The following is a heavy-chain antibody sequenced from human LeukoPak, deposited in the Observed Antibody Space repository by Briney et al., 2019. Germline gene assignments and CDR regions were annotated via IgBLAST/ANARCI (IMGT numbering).Heavy chain of an antibody. CDR3: ARDQGATIAAAPRSWFDP. Sequence: PGGSLRLSCAASGFTFSSYSMNWVRQAPGKGLEWVSYISSSSSTIYYADSVKGRFTIPRDNAKNSLYLQMNSLRAEDTAVYYCARDQGATIAAAPRSWFDPWGQGTLVTVSS. CDR1: GFTFSSYS. V-gene: IGHV3-48*01. CDR2: ISSSSSTI. J-gene: IGHJ5*02. D-gene: IGHD6-13*01.